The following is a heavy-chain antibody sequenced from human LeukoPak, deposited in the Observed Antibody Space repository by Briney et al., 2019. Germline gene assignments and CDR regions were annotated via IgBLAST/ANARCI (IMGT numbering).Heavy chain of an antibody. CDR2: IYYSGNT. D-gene: IGHD6-13*01. V-gene: IGHV4-31*03. J-gene: IGHJ3*02. CDR1: GGSITGGGYF. CDR3: ARERGYSNSWSLSDAFDI. Sequence: SQTLSLTCTVSGGSITGGGYFWTWIRQHPGKGLEWLGYIYYSGNTYYNPSLQSRVTISLDTSKNQFSLRLSSVTAADTAVYYCARERGYSNSWSLSDAFDIWGQGTMVTVSS.